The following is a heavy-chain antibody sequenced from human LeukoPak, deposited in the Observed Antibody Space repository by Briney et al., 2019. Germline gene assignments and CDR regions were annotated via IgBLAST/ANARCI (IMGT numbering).Heavy chain of an antibody. V-gene: IGHV3-9*01. D-gene: IGHD6-19*01. CDR3: AKDAGFQWLAFFFDY. CDR2: ISWNSGSI. Sequence: PGGSLRLSCAASGFTFDDYAMHWVRQAPGKGLEWVSGISWNSGSIGYADSVKGRFTISRDNAKNSLYLQMNSLGAEDTALYYCAKDAGFQWLAFFFDYWGQGTLVTVSS. J-gene: IGHJ4*02. CDR1: GFTFDDYA.